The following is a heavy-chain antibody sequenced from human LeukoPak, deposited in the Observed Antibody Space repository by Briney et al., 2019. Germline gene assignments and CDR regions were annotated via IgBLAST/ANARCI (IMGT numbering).Heavy chain of an antibody. CDR3: AKGKVNHLGGLDY. J-gene: IGHJ4*02. CDR2: ISGSGGST. V-gene: IGHV3-23*01. D-gene: IGHD1-14*01. Sequence: PGGSLRLSCAASGFTFSSYAMSWVRQAPGKGLEWVSAISGSGGSTYYADSVKGRFTISRDNSIKKIYLQMDSLRGDDTAIYYCAKGKVNHLGGLDYWGQGTLVPVSS. CDR1: GFTFSSYA.